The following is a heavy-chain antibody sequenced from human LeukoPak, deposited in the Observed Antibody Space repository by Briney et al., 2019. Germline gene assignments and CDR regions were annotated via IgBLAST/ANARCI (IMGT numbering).Heavy chain of an antibody. Sequence: PGGSLRLSCTASGFTFSGYAMHWVRQASGKGLEWVGRIRSKANSYATAYAASVKGRFTISRDDSQNTAFLQMNSLKTEDTAIYYCIRPGELLPTWGQGTLVTVSS. CDR3: IRPGELLPT. J-gene: IGHJ5*02. CDR2: IRSKANSYAT. V-gene: IGHV3-73*01. D-gene: IGHD3-10*01. CDR1: GFTFSGYA.